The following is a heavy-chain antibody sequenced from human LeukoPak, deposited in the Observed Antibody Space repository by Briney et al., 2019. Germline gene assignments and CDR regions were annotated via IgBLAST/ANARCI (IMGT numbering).Heavy chain of an antibody. D-gene: IGHD1-14*01. V-gene: IGHV3-21*04. CDR3: ARDGAGHYFDY. Sequence: PGGSLRLSCAASGFTFGGFNMNWVRQAPGLGLEWVASISSSSSYIYNADSVKGRFTISRDNAKNSLYLQMRSLRAEDTAVYYRARDGAGHYFDYWGQGTLVTVSS. CDR1: GFTFGGFN. J-gene: IGHJ4*02. CDR2: ISSSSSYI.